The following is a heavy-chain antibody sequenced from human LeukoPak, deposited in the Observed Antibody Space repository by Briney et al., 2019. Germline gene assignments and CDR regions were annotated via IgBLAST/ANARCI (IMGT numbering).Heavy chain of an antibody. CDR2: INPNSGGT. CDR1: GYTFTGYY. V-gene: IGHV1-2*02. CDR3: ARGGQHSSSSDWFDR. J-gene: IGHJ5*02. D-gene: IGHD6-13*01. Sequence: ASVKVSCKASGYTFTGYYMHWVRQAPGQGLEWMGWINPNSGGTNYAQKFQGRVTMTRDTSISTAYMELSRLRSDDTAVYYCARGGQHSSSSDWFDRWGQGTLVTVSS.